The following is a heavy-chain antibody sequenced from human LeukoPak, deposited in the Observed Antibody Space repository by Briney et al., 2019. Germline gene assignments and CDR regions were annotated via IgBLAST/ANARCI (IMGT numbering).Heavy chain of an antibody. CDR2: TSYDGSIN. CDR1: GFTFSTYA. J-gene: IGHJ4*02. CDR3: AGALNSAWHNFDY. Sequence: GGSLRLSCAASGFTFSTYAMHWVRQTPGKGVEWVAVTSYDGSINYYADSVKGRFTISRDNSKNTLYLKMNSLRAEDTAVYHCAGALNSAWHNFDYWGQGTLVTVSS. V-gene: IGHV3-30*04. D-gene: IGHD6-19*01.